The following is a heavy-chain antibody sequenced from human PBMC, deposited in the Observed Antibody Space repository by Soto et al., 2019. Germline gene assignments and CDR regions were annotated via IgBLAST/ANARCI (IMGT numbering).Heavy chain of an antibody. CDR2: INHSGST. CDR3: ARHASIMVRGVIITYNWFDP. D-gene: IGHD3-10*01. J-gene: IGHJ5*02. Sequence: SETLSLTCAVYGGPFSGYYWSRIRQPPGKGLEWIGEIGEINHSGSTNYNPSLNSRVSISVDTSKNQFSLKLSSVTAADTAVYYCARHASIMVRGVIITYNWFDPWGQGTLVTVSS. CDR1: GGPFSGYY. V-gene: IGHV4-34*01.